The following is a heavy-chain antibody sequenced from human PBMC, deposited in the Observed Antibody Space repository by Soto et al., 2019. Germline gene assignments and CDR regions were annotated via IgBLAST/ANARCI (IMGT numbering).Heavy chain of an antibody. D-gene: IGHD2-2*01. V-gene: IGHV3-33*01. CDR1: GFTFSSYG. Sequence: QVQLVESGGGVVQPGRSLRLSCAASGFTFSSYGMHWVRQAPGKGLEWVAVIWYDGSNKYYADSVKGRFTISRDNSKNTPYLQMNSLRAEDTAVYYCARDGVGYCISTCGYFLDYYYGMDVWGQGTTVTVSS. CDR3: ARDGVGYCISTCGYFLDYYYGMDV. CDR2: IWYDGSNK. J-gene: IGHJ6*02.